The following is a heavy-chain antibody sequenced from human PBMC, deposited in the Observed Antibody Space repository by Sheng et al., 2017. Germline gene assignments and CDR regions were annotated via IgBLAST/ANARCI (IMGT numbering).Heavy chain of an antibody. CDR3: ARIYWGSCSGGSCYRIFDY. Sequence: QVQLVQSGAEVKKPGASVKVSCKASGYTFTNYGVSWVRQAPGQRLEWMGWISASNGNRNYAQKFQGRVTMTTDTSTSTAYMELRSLRSDDTAVYYCARIYWGSCSGGSCYRIFDYWGQGTLVTVSS. V-gene: IGHV1-18*01. CDR1: GYTFTNYG. D-gene: IGHD2-15*01. J-gene: IGHJ4*02. CDR2: ISASNGNR.